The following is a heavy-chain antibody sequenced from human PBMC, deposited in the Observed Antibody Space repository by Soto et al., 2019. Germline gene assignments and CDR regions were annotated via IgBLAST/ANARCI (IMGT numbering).Heavy chain of an antibody. J-gene: IGHJ2*01. Sequence: GGSLRLSCAASGFTFSSYAMSWVRQAPGKGLEWVSAISGSGGSTYYADSVKGRFTISRDNSKNTLYLQMNSLRAEDTAVYYCARLRASGWSFDLWGRGTLVTVSS. D-gene: IGHD3-10*01. CDR2: ISGSGGST. CDR3: ARLRASGWSFDL. CDR1: GFTFSSYA. V-gene: IGHV3-23*01.